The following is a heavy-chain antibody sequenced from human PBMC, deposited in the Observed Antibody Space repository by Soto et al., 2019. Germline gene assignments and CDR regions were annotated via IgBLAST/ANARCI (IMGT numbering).Heavy chain of an antibody. D-gene: IGHD3-16*01. CDR2: INHSGST. CDR1: GGSFSGYY. CDR3: ATSGGSEYYFDY. V-gene: IGHV4-34*01. J-gene: IGHJ4*02. Sequence: SETLSLTCAVYGGSFSGYYWSWIRQPPGKGLEWIGEINHSGSTNYNPSLKSRVTISVDTSKNQFSLKLSSVTAADTAVYYCATSGGSEYYFDYWGQGTLVTVS.